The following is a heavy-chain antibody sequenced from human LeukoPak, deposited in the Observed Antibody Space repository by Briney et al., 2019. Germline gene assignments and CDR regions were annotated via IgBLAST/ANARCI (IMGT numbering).Heavy chain of an antibody. D-gene: IGHD6-13*01. J-gene: IGHJ4*02. CDR3: ARSKQADDY. V-gene: IGHV3-9*01. CDR2: ISWNSGSI. Sequence: PGGSLRLSCGASGFTFDDYAMHWVRQAPGKGLEWVSGISWNSGSIGYADSVKGRFTISRDNAKNSLYLQMDSLRAEDTGVYYCARSKQADDYWGQGTLVTVSP. CDR1: GFTFDDYA.